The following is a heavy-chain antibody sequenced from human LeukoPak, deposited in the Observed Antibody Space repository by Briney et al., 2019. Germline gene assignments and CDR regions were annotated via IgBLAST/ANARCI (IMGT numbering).Heavy chain of an antibody. V-gene: IGHV3-11*01. Sequence: NPGGSLRLSCAASGFTFSDYYMSWIRQAPGKGLEWVSYISSSGSTIYYADSVKGRFTFSRDNAKNSLYLQMNSLIAEDTAVYYCARDHSRYCSRTSCYSSYYYYGMDVWGQGTTVTVSS. D-gene: IGHD2-2*02. CDR1: GFTFSDYY. CDR3: ARDHSRYCSRTSCYSSYYYYGMDV. J-gene: IGHJ6*02. CDR2: ISSSGSTI.